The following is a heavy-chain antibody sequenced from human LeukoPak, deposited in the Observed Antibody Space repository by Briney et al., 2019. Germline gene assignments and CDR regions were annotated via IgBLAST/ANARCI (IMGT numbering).Heavy chain of an antibody. CDR2: ISGSGGST. Sequence: GGSMRLSCAASGFTFSSYAMSWVRQAPGKGLEWVSAISGSGGSTYYADSVKGRFTISRDNSKNTLYLQMNSLRAEDTAVYYCAKCISAYYYGSGSYTEYYGMDVWGKGTTVTVSS. V-gene: IGHV3-23*01. D-gene: IGHD3-10*01. CDR3: AKCISAYYYGSGSYTEYYGMDV. J-gene: IGHJ6*04. CDR1: GFTFSSYA.